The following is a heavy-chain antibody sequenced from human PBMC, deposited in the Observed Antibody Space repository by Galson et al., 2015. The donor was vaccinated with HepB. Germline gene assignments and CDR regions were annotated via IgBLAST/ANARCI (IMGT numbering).Heavy chain of an antibody. Sequence: SLRLSCAASGFTFSNRWISWVRQAPGKGLEWVANIKPDGSEKYYVDSVKGRVTISRDNAQNSLYLQMNSLRVDDTAVYHCATVGEGTARAYDYWGQGTLVTVSS. CDR2: IKPDGSEK. CDR1: GFTFSNRW. V-gene: IGHV3-7*03. D-gene: IGHD1-7*01. CDR3: ATVGEGTARAYDY. J-gene: IGHJ4*02.